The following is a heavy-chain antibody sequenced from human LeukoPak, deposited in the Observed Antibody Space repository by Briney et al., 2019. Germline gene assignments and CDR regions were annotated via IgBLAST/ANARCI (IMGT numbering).Heavy chain of an antibody. CDR3: ARLSTVTTSFDY. CDR1: GGSISSSSYY. J-gene: IGHJ4*02. CDR2: IYTSGTT. D-gene: IGHD4-17*01. Sequence: SETLSLTCTVPGGSISSSSYYWSWIRQPAGKGLEWIGRIYTSGTTHYNPSLKSRVTMSVDTSKNQFSLKLSSVTAADTAVYYCARLSTVTTSFDYWGQGTLVTVSS. V-gene: IGHV4-61*02.